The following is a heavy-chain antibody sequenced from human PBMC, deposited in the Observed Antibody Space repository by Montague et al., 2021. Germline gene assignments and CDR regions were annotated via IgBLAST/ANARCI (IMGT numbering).Heavy chain of an antibody. D-gene: IGHD2-21*01. V-gene: IGHV3-74*01. J-gene: IGHJ4*03. CDR1: GFTFSEFC. CDR3: VRDGDCFHFDY. CDR2: IASDGHDT. Sequence: SLRLSCAASGFTFSEFCMRWVRHAPGKGLVWVSRIASDGHDTFYADSVQGRFTISRDNAENTLYLQMDGLRGGDTADYFCVRDGDCFHFDYWGQGTTVTVSS.